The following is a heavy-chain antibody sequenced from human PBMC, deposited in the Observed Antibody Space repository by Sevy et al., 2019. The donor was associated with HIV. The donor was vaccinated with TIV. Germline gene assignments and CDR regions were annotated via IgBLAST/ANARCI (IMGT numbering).Heavy chain of an antibody. Sequence: SETLSLTCTVSGGSISSSSYYWGWIRQPPGKGLEWIGSIYYSGSTYYNPSLKSRVTISVDTSKNQFSLKLSSVTAADTAVYYCARPDSVFFAFDIWGQGTMVTVSS. CDR1: GGSISSSSYY. CDR3: ARPDSVFFAFDI. J-gene: IGHJ3*02. CDR2: IYYSGST. V-gene: IGHV4-39*01. D-gene: IGHD3-3*01.